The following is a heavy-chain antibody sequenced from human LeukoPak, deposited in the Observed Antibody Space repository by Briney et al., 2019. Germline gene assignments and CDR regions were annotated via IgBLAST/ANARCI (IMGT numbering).Heavy chain of an antibody. V-gene: IGHV3-7*01. CDR2: IKQDGSEK. CDR3: ARDLRFYDY. J-gene: IGHJ4*02. D-gene: IGHD3-3*01. CDR1: GFTFSSYW. Sequence: GGSLRLSCAASGFTFSSYWMSWVRRAPAKGLEWVANIKQDGSEKYYVDSVKGRFTISRDNAKSSLYPQMNSLRAEDTAVYYCARDLRFYDYWGQGTLVTVSS.